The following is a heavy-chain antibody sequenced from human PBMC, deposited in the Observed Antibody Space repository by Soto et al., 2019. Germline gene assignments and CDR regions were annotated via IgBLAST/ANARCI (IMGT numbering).Heavy chain of an antibody. J-gene: IGHJ5*02. Sequence: GASVKVSCKASGYTFTSYDINWVRQATGQGLEYLGWMNPNSGNTGYVQKFQGRVTMTRDTSISTAYMELSSLRSEDTAVYFCARGVKYGAYSRWFDPWAQGTLVTVSS. CDR2: MNPNSGNT. CDR3: ARGVKYGAYSRWFDP. D-gene: IGHD4-17*01. CDR1: GYTFTSYD. V-gene: IGHV1-8*01.